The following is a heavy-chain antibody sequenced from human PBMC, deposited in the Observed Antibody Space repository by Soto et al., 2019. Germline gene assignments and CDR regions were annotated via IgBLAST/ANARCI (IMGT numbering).Heavy chain of an antibody. J-gene: IGHJ4*02. CDR2: IYYSGST. D-gene: IGHD2-21*02. Sequence: PSETLSLTCTVSGGSVSSGSYYWSWIRQPPGKGLEWIGYIYYSGSTNYNPSLKSRVTISVDTSKNQFSLKLSSVTAADTAVYYCARAGEAVVVTATIFDYWGQGTLVTVSS. V-gene: IGHV4-61*01. CDR3: ARAGEAVVVTATIFDY. CDR1: GGSVSSGSYY.